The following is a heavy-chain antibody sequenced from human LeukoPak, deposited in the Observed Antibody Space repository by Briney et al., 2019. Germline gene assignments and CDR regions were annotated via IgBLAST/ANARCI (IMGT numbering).Heavy chain of an antibody. CDR3: ARERFRGENYYGMDV. V-gene: IGHV3-48*04. CDR1: GFTFSSYS. Sequence: GGSLRLSCAASGFTFSSYSMNWVRQAPGKGLEWVSYTSSSSSTIYYADSVKGRFTISRDNAKNSLYLQMNSLRAEDTAVYYRARERFRGENYYGMDVWGQGTTVTVSS. CDR2: TSSSSSTI. J-gene: IGHJ6*02. D-gene: IGHD3-10*01.